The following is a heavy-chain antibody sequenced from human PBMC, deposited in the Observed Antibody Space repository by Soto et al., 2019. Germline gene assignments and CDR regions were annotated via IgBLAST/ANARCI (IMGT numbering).Heavy chain of an antibody. CDR1: GFAFSSHW. Sequence: EVQLVESGGGLVQPGGSLRLSCEASGFAFSSHWMHWVRQAPGKGLVWVSRINSDGSSTSYADSVKGRFTISRDNAKNTLIRQRNSRRAEDTAVYYGAGYLYYEFLPGGDYWGQGTLVTVSS. CDR2: INSDGSST. CDR3: AGYLYYEFLPGGDY. V-gene: IGHV3-74*01. D-gene: IGHD3-3*01. J-gene: IGHJ4*02.